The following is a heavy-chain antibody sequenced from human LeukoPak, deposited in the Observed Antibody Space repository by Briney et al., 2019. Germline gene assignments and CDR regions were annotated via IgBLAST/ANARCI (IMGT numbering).Heavy chain of an antibody. CDR3: ARALAQGGSFDLYYFDS. V-gene: IGHV1-18*01. CDR2: TYNTYT. D-gene: IGHD3-9*01. J-gene: IGHJ4*02. Sequence: GASVKVSCKASGYTFTSYGISWVRQAPGQGLEWMGWTYNTYTHYAETFRDRLTMTTDTSTSTSYLELRSLRSDDTAVYYCARALAQGGSFDLYYFDSWGQGSLVTVSS. CDR1: GYTFTSYG.